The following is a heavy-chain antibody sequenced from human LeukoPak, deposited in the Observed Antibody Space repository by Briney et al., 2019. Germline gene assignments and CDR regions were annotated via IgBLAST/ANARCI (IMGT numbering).Heavy chain of an antibody. CDR3: ARGWCSSTKCYAEPFDY. D-gene: IGHD2-2*01. J-gene: IGHJ4*02. V-gene: IGHV3-53*01. CDR2: IYSGGST. Sequence: PGGSLRLSCAASGFTVSSNYMSWVRQAPGKGLEWVSVIYSGGSTYYADSVKGRFTISRDNSKNTLYLQMNSLRAEDTAVYYCARGWCSSTKCYAEPFDYWGQGTLVTVSS. CDR1: GFTVSSNY.